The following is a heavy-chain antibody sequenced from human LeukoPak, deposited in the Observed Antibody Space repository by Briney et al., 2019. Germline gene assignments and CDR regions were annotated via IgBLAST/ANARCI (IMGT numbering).Heavy chain of an antibody. Sequence: RASVKVSYKASGYTFTGFYIHWVRQAPGQGLEWMGWISAYNGYTDYAQNLQFRVTMTTDTSTSTAYMELRSLRSDDTAVYYCARDKAVTTEVTQYFQHWGQGTLVTVSS. CDR1: GYTFTGFY. CDR3: ARDKAVTTEVTQYFQH. J-gene: IGHJ1*01. CDR2: ISAYNGYT. D-gene: IGHD4-23*01. V-gene: IGHV1-18*01.